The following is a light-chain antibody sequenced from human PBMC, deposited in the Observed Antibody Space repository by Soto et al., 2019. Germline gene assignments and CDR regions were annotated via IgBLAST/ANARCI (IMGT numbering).Light chain of an antibody. V-gene: IGKV1-8*01. CDR2: AAS. J-gene: IGKJ5*01. CDR1: QGISSY. Sequence: AIRMTQSPSSFSASTGDRVTITCRASQGISSYLAWYQQKPGKAPKLLIYAASTLQSGVPSRFSGSGSGTDYTLTISCLQSEDFATYYCQQYYSYPITFGQGTRREIK. CDR3: QQYYSYPIT.